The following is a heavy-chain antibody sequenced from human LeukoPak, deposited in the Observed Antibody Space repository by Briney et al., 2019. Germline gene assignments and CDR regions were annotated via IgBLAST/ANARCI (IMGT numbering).Heavy chain of an antibody. J-gene: IGHJ6*03. D-gene: IGHD3-9*01. V-gene: IGHV3-30*02. CDR3: AKEPTYYDILTGSENYMDV. CDR1: GFTFSSYG. Sequence: GGSLRLSCAASGFTFSSYGMHWVRQAPGKGLEWVAFIRYDGSNKYYADSVKGRFTISRDNSKNTLYRQMNSLRAEDTAVYYCAKEPTYYDILTGSENYMDVWGKGTTVTISS. CDR2: IRYDGSNK.